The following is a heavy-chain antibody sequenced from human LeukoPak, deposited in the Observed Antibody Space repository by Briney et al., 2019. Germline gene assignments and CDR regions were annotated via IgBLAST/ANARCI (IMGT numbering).Heavy chain of an antibody. Sequence: ASVKVSCKASGGTFSSYAISWVRQAPGQGLEWMGWVTSYNGDTNYAQRFHGRVTMTADTSTSTAYMDLRSLTFDDTAIYYCTKDWHILTGRNCFDPWGQGTLVTVSS. V-gene: IGHV1-18*01. CDR1: GGTFSSYA. D-gene: IGHD3-9*01. CDR3: TKDWHILTGRNCFDP. J-gene: IGHJ5*02. CDR2: VTSYNGDT.